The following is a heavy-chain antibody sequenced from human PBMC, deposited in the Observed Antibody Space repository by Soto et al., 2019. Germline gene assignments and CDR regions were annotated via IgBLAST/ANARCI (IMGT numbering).Heavy chain of an antibody. Sequence: GESLKISCKGSGYSFTSYWIGWVRQMPGKGLEWMGIIYPGDSDTRYSPSLQGQVTISADKSISTAYLQWSSLKASDTAMYYCAPYPVNCGGDCYDAFDIWGQGTMVTVSS. J-gene: IGHJ3*02. CDR3: APYPVNCGGDCYDAFDI. CDR1: GYSFTSYW. D-gene: IGHD2-21*02. CDR2: IYPGDSDT. V-gene: IGHV5-51*01.